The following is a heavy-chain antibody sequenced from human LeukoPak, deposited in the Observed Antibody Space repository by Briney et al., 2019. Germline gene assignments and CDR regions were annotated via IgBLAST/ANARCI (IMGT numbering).Heavy chain of an antibody. J-gene: IGHJ6*02. CDR1: GFIFSDYY. V-gene: IGHV3-11*03. Sequence: GGSLRLSCAASGFIFSDYYMNWIRQAPGKGLEWVSYISSSSSYTNYADSVKGRFTISRDNAKNSLYLQMNSLRAEDTAVYYCAKYSSSSNYYYGMDVWGQGTTVTAS. CDR2: ISSSSSYT. D-gene: IGHD6-13*01. CDR3: AKYSSSSNYYYGMDV.